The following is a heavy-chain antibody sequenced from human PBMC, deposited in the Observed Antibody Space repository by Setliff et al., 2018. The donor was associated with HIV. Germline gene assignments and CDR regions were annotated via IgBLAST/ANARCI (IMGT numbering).Heavy chain of an antibody. J-gene: IGHJ5*01. V-gene: IGHV1-8*02. CDR2: MNPNSSNS. CDR1: GYTFINYD. Sequence: ASVKVSCKTSGYTFINYDINWGRQATGQGLEWMGWMNPNSSNSGYAQNFQGRVTMTLDTSISTAYMELSSMTSEDTAVYYCTRGRHSQTAGAIKFAFWGQGSLVTVSS. CDR3: TRGRHSQTAGAIKFAF. D-gene: IGHD3-10*01.